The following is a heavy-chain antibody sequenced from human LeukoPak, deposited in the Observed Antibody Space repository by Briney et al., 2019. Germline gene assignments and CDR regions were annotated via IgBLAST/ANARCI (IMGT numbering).Heavy chain of an antibody. CDR2: ISSSSRYI. V-gene: IGHV3-21*01. J-gene: IGHJ4*03. CDR3: ATIDT. Sequence: KPGRSLRLSCAAAAFTFSSNSTSWDRHPPREWLEWVSSISSSSRYIYHADSVKGRFTLSRDNSKSTLYLQMNSLRAEATAVYYCATIDTWGQGNLV. CDR1: AFTFSSNS.